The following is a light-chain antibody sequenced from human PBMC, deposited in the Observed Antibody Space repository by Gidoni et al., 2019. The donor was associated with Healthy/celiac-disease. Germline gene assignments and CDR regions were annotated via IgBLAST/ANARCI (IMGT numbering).Light chain of an antibody. J-gene: IGKJ1*01. CDR3: QQYGSSPPWT. V-gene: IGKV3-20*01. CDR1: QSVSSSY. Sequence: EMVFPQSPCTLSLSPGERATLSCRASQSVSSSYLAWYQQKPGQAPRLLIYGASSRATGIPDRFSGSGSGTDFTLTISRLEPEDFAVYYCQQYGSSPPWTFGQGTKVEIK. CDR2: GAS.